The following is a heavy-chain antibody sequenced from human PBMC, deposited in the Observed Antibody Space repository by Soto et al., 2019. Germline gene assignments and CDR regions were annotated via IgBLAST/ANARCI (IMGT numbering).Heavy chain of an antibody. D-gene: IGHD5-12*01. CDR1: GYTFTRNW. Sequence: SLKVSCKGSGYTFTRNWIGWVRQMPGKGLEWMGIIFTIDSDTGYSPSFQRQVTISADKSITTVYLQWSRLKASDTAMYYCARTDGYEIEYWGQGTLVSVSS. J-gene: IGHJ4*02. V-gene: IGHV5-51*01. CDR3: ARTDGYEIEY. CDR2: IFTIDSDT.